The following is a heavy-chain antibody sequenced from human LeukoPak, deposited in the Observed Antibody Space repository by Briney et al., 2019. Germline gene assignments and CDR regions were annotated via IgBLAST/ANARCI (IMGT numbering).Heavy chain of an antibody. D-gene: IGHD3-10*01. CDR1: GFTFSSYG. CDR2: IRYDGSNK. CDR3: AKDYLWFGELSPPHYFDY. V-gene: IGHV3-30*02. Sequence: GGSLRLSCAASGFTFSSYGMHWVRQAPGKGLEWVAFIRYDGSNKYYADSVKGRFTISRDNSKNTLYLQMNSLRAEDTAVYYCAKDYLWFGELSPPHYFDYWGQGTLVTVSS. J-gene: IGHJ4*02.